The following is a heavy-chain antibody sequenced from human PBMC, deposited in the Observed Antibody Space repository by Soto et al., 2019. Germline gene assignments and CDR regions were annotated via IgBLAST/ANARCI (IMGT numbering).Heavy chain of an antibody. Sequence: PGESLKISCKGSGYSFTSYWIGWVRQMPGKGLEWMGIIYPGDSDTRYSPSFQGQVTISADKSISTAYLQWSSLKASDTAMYYCARLLSWKYYYYGMDVWGQGTTVTVSS. CDR2: IYPGDSDT. J-gene: IGHJ6*02. V-gene: IGHV5-51*01. D-gene: IGHD1-1*01. CDR1: GYSFTSYW. CDR3: ARLLSWKYYYYGMDV.